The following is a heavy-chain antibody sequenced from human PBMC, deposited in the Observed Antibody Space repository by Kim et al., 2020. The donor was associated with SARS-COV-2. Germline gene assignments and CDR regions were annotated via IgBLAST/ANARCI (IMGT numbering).Heavy chain of an antibody. CDR3: ARDAGSGLPIDC. J-gene: IGHJ4*02. V-gene: IGHV3-48*03. CDR2: ISSGGSAR. CDR1: GFTFRSYE. D-gene: IGHD6-25*01. Sequence: GGSLRLSCLASGFTFRSYEMNWVRQAPGKGLEWVSYISSGGSARYYADSVKGRFTISRDNAKNALYMQMNSLRAEDTAVYYCARDAGSGLPIDCWGPGTLVTVSS.